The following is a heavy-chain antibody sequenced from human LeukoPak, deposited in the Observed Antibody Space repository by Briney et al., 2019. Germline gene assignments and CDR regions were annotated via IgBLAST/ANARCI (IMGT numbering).Heavy chain of an antibody. V-gene: IGHV4-34*01. D-gene: IGHD3-22*01. J-gene: IGHJ4*02. CDR1: GGSFSGYY. CDR2: INHSGST. Sequence: PSETLSLTCAVYGGSFSGYYWSWIRQPPGKGLEWIGEINHSGSTNCNPSLKSRVTISVDTSKNQFSLKLSSVTAADTAVYYCARGRGPAVTMIDTAVQFDYWGQGTLVTVSS. CDR3: ARGRGPAVTMIDTAVQFDY.